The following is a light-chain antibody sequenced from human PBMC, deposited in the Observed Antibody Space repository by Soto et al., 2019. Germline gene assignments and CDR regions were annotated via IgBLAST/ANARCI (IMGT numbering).Light chain of an antibody. CDR1: QSISSW. V-gene: IGKV1-27*01. CDR2: GSS. CDR3: QKYDSAPPT. Sequence: DIQMTQSPSTLSASVGDRVTITCRASQSISSWLAWYQQKPGKAPKLLIFGSSTLRSGVPSRFSGSGSGTDFTLTISSLQPEDVATYYCQKYDSAPPTFGQGTKVEIK. J-gene: IGKJ1*01.